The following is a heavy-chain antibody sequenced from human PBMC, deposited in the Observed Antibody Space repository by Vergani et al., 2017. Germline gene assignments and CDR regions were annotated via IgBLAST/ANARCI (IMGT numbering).Heavy chain of an antibody. CDR2: ISYDGSKI. J-gene: IGHJ4*02. CDR1: GFTFNQYG. CDR3: AKEGPYHQDSTSYSPPGN. V-gene: IGHV3-30*18. Sequence: QVQLVESGGGVVQPGRSLRLSCAASGFTFNQYGMHWVRQAPGKGLEWVAIISYDGSKIYYTDSVKGRFTISRDNSKNTLYLQMNSLRPADTAIYYCAKEGPYHQDSTSYSPPGNWGQGTLVTVSS. D-gene: IGHD3-22*01.